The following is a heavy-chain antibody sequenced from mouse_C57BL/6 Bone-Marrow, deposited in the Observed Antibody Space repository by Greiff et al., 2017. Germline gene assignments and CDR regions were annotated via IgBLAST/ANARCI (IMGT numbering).Heavy chain of an antibody. J-gene: IGHJ2*01. CDR3: ARDGGYLYYFGY. Sequence: EVQLQESGGGLVKPGGSLKLSCAASGFTFSSYAMSWVRQTPEKRLEWVATISDGGSYTYYPDNVKGRFTISRDNAKNNLYLQMSHLKSEDTAMYYCARDGGYLYYFGYWGQGTTLTVSS. CDR2: ISDGGSYT. V-gene: IGHV5-4*01. D-gene: IGHD1-1*02. CDR1: GFTFSSYA.